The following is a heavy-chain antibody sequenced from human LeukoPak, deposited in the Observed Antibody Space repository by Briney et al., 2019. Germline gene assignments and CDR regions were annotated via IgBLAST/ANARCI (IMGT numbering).Heavy chain of an antibody. J-gene: IGHJ5*02. V-gene: IGHV4-59*01. CDR2: IYYSGSA. D-gene: IGHD1-1*01. CDR1: GGSISTYY. Sequence: PSGTLSLTCTVSGGSISTYYWNWIRQPPGKGLEWLGYIYYSGSANYNPSLNSRVSISVDTSKNQVSLKLSSVTAADTAVYYCARDRTGNNWFDPWGQGTLVTVSA. CDR3: ARDRTGNNWFDP.